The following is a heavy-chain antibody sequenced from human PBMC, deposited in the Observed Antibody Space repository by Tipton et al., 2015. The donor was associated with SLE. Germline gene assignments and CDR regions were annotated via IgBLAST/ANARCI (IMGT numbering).Heavy chain of an antibody. CDR2: IYYSGST. CDR3: AREASYCGGDCYPSWFDP. Sequence: TLSLTCTVSGGSISSSSNYWGWIRQSPEKGLEWIGNIYYSGSTYYNPSLKTRVTISVDTSKNQFSLKLSSVTAADTAVYYCAREASYCGGDCYPSWFDPWGQGTLVTVSS. CDR1: GGSISSSSNY. D-gene: IGHD2-21*01. V-gene: IGHV4-39*07. J-gene: IGHJ5*02.